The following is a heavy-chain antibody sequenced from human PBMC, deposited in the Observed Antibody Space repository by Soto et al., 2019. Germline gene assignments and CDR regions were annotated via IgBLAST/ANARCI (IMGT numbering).Heavy chain of an antibody. V-gene: IGHV3-23*01. CDR2: ISGSGGST. Sequence: QTGGSLRLSCAASGFTFSSYAMSWVRQAPGKGLEWVSAISGSGGSTYYADSVKGRFIISRDNSKNTLYLQMNSLRAEDTAVYYCAKFLAGTNKVDYFDYWGQGTLVTVSS. CDR1: GFTFSSYA. D-gene: IGHD1-7*01. CDR3: AKFLAGTNKVDYFDY. J-gene: IGHJ4*02.